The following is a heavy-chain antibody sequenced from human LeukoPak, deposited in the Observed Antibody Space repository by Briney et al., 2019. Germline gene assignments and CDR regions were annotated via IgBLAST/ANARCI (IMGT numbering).Heavy chain of an antibody. Sequence: ASVKVSCKASGYTFTGYYMHWVRQAPGQGLEWMGIINPSGGSTSYAQKFQGRVTMTRDTSTSTAYMELRSLRSDDTAVYYCARSGSGSYYDHYNWFDPWGQGTLVTVSS. CDR2: INPSGGST. CDR3: ARSGSGSYYDHYNWFDP. CDR1: GYTFTGYY. V-gene: IGHV1-46*01. D-gene: IGHD3-10*01. J-gene: IGHJ5*02.